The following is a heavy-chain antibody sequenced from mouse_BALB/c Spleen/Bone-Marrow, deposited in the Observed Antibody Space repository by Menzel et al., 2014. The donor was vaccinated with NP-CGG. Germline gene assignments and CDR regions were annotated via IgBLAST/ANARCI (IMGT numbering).Heavy chain of an antibody. CDR1: GFNIKDTY. Sequence: VQLQQSGAELVEPGASVKLSCTASGFNIKDTYMHWVKQRPEQGLEWIGRIDPANGNTKYDPKFQGKATITADTSSNTAFLQLSSLTSEDTAVYYCSYGSSYDYFDYWGQGTTRTVAS. D-gene: IGHD1-1*01. CDR3: SYGSSYDYFDY. V-gene: IGHV14-3*02. J-gene: IGHJ2*01. CDR2: IDPANGNT.